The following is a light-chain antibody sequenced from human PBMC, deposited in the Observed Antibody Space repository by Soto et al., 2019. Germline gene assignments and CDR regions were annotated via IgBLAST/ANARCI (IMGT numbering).Light chain of an antibody. Sequence: DIPMTQSPSTLSASVGDRVTITCRASQSISSWLAWYQQKPGKAPKFLIYKASNLENGVPSRFSGSGSGTEFTLTISSLQPDDFATYYCQQYTSYPYTFGQGTKLEIK. CDR2: KAS. CDR3: QQYTSYPYT. CDR1: QSISSW. J-gene: IGKJ2*01. V-gene: IGKV1-5*03.